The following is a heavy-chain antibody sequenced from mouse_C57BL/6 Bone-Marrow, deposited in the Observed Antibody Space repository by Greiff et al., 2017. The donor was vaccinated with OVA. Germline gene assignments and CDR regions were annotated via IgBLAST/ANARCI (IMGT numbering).Heavy chain of an antibody. Sequence: VQLKESGPGLVKPSQSLSLTCSVTGYSITSGYYWNWIRQFPGNKLEWMGYISYDGSNNYNPFLKNRISITRDTSKNQFFLKLNSVTTEDTATYYCARDRDYYGSSYRFAYWGQGTLVTVSA. CDR3: ARDRDYYGSSYRFAY. CDR1: GYSITSGYY. CDR2: ISYDGSN. J-gene: IGHJ3*01. D-gene: IGHD1-1*01. V-gene: IGHV3-6*01.